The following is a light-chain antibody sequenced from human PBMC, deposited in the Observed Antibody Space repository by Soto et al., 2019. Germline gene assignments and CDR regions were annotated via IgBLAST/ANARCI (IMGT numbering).Light chain of an antibody. V-gene: IGLV1-44*01. CDR3: AAWDHSLNGLV. CDR2: NNN. CDR1: SSNIGSNT. Sequence: QAVVTQPPSASGTPGQRVTISCSGSSSNIGSNTVNWYQQLPGTAPKLLIYNNNQRPSGVPDRFSGSKSGTSASLAISGLQSEDEADYYCAAWDHSLNGLVFGTGTKVTVL. J-gene: IGLJ1*01.